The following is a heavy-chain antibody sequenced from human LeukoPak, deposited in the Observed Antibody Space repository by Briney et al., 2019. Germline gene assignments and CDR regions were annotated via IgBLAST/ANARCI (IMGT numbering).Heavy chain of an antibody. D-gene: IGHD3-16*01. Sequence: GGSLRLSCAASGFTFSSYAMHWVRQAPGKGLEWVAVISYDGSNKYYADSVKGRFTISRDNSKNTLYLQMNSLRAEDTAVYYCAKDRGSGGFDYWGQGTLVTVSS. CDR1: GFTFSSYA. J-gene: IGHJ4*02. V-gene: IGHV3-30-3*01. CDR3: AKDRGSGGFDY. CDR2: ISYDGSNK.